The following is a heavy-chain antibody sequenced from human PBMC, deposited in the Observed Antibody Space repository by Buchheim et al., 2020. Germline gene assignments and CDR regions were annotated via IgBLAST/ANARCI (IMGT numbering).Heavy chain of an antibody. Sequence: QVQLVESGGGVVQPGRSLRLSCAASGFTFSSYAMHWVRQAPGKGLEWVAVISYDGSNKYYADSVKGRFTISRDNSKNTLYLQMNSLRAEDTAVYYCARDGDYGGNSGGYYFDYWGQGTL. CDR1: GFTFSSYA. D-gene: IGHD4-23*01. CDR3: ARDGDYGGNSGGYYFDY. J-gene: IGHJ4*02. CDR2: ISYDGSNK. V-gene: IGHV3-30-3*01.